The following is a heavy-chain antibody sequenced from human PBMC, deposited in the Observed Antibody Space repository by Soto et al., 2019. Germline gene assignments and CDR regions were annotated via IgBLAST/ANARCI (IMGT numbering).Heavy chain of an antibody. CDR1: GFTFSSYW. Sequence: EVQLVESGGGLVQPGGSLRLSCAASGFTFSSYWMHWVRQAPGKGLVWVSRINSDGSSTSYADSVKGRFTISRDNAKNTLYLQMNGLRAEDTAVYYCARAGTTSPDWFDPWGQGTLVTVSS. D-gene: IGHD2-2*01. CDR3: ARAGTTSPDWFDP. CDR2: INSDGSST. V-gene: IGHV3-74*01. J-gene: IGHJ5*02.